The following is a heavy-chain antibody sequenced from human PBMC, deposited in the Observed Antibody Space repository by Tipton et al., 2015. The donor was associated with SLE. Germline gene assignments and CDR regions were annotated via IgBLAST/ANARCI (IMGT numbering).Heavy chain of an antibody. J-gene: IGHJ4*02. CDR3: AKAYYYGSGSSDY. CDR1: GFTFSDYY. D-gene: IGHD3-10*01. V-gene: IGHV3-23*01. Sequence: SLRLSCAASGFTFSDYYMSWIRQAPGKGLEWVSAISGSGGSTYYADSVKGRFTISRDNSKNTLYLQMNSLRAEDTAVYYCAKAYYYGSGSSDYWGQGTLVTVSS. CDR2: ISGSGGST.